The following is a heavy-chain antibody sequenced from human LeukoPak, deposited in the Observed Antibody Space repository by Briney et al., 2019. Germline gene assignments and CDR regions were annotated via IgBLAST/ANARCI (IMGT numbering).Heavy chain of an antibody. CDR3: AICAGTPQYYYYYYYMDV. J-gene: IGHJ6*03. CDR1: GFTFSSYW. D-gene: IGHD1/OR15-1a*01. Sequence: GGSLRLSCAASGFTFSSYWMSWVRQAPGKGLEWVANIKQDGSEKYYVDSVKGRFTIFRDNAKKSLYLQMNSLIADDATVYYYAICAGTPQYYYYYYYMDVWGKGTTVTVSS. V-gene: IGHV3-7*01. CDR2: IKQDGSEK.